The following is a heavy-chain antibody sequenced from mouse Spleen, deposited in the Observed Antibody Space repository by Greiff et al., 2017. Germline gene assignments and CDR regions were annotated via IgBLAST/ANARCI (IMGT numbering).Heavy chain of an antibody. D-gene: IGHD1-1*01. J-gene: IGHJ3*01. CDR1: GYSITSGYY. Sequence: EVQLQQSGPGLVKPSQSLSLTCSVTGYSITSGYYWNWIRQFPGNKLEWMGYISYDGSNNYNPSLKNRISITRDTSKNQFFLKLNSVTTEDTATYYCARDRGSPYYYGSSYPAWFAYWGQGTLVTVSA. V-gene: IGHV3-6*01. CDR2: ISYDGSN. CDR3: ARDRGSPYYYGSSYPAWFAY.